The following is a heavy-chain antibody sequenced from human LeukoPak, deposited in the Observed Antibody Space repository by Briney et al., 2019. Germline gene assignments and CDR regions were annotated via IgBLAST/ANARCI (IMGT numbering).Heavy chain of an antibody. Sequence: ASVKVSCKASGYTFTSYYMHWVRQAPGQGLEWMGIINPSGGSTSYAQKFQGRVTMTRDTSTSTDYMELSSLRSEDTAVYYCARSYGSGSYYNNWFDPWGQGTLVTVSS. V-gene: IGHV1-46*01. J-gene: IGHJ5*02. CDR1: GYTFTSYY. CDR2: INPSGGST. CDR3: ARSYGSGSYYNNWFDP. D-gene: IGHD3-10*01.